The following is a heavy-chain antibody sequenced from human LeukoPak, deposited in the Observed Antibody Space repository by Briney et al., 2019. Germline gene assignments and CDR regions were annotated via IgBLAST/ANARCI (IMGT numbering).Heavy chain of an antibody. CDR2: ISWNSANI. J-gene: IGHJ4*02. CDR3: TKERFVHGDYRPFDY. D-gene: IGHD4-17*01. V-gene: IGHV3-9*01. Sequence: QTGRSLRLSCVGSGLTFDEYGMHWVRQVPGKGLEWVSGISWNSANIGYADSVKGRFTISRDNPTNSLYLQMNSLRAEDTALYYCTKERFVHGDYRPFDYWGQGTLVTVSS. CDR1: GLTFDEYG.